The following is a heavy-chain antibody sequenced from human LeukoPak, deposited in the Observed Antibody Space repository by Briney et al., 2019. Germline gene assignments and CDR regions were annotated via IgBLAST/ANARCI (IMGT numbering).Heavy chain of an antibody. CDR3: ATSTMVRGVEAFDY. CDR1: GYTFTSYG. D-gene: IGHD3-10*01. V-gene: IGHV1-18*01. Sequence: ASVKVSCKASGYTFTSYGISWVRQAPGQGLEWMGWISAYNGNTNYAQKLQGRVTMTTDTSTSTAYMELRSLRSDDTAVYYCATSTMVRGVEAFDYWGQGTLVTASS. J-gene: IGHJ4*02. CDR2: ISAYNGNT.